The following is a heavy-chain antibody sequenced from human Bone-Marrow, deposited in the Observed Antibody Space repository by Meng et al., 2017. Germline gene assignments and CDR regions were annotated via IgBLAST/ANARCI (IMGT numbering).Heavy chain of an antibody. D-gene: IGHD3-16*01. J-gene: IGHJ4*02. V-gene: IGHV3-23*01. CDR3: AKDRLFTWRAKYEY. Sequence: GGSLRLSGAASGFTFSSYAMSWVRQAPGKGLEWVPAISGSGGSTYYADSVKGRFTISRDNSKNTLYLQMNSLRAEDTAVYYCAKDRLFTWRAKYEYWGQGTLVTVSS. CDR2: ISGSGGST. CDR1: GFTFSSYA.